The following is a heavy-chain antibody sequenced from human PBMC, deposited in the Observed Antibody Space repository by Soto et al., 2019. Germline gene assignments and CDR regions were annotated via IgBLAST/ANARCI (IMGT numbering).Heavy chain of an antibody. CDR3: ARGGWYNDY. V-gene: IGHV4-59*11. Sequence: SETLSLTCTVSGGSISGHYGSWIRQPPGKGLEWIGYIYYSGDTNYNPSLKSRVIISVDTSKNQFSLNLISVTAADTAVYYCARGGWYNDYWGQGTLVTVS. CDR2: IYYSGDT. CDR1: GGSISGHY. D-gene: IGHD6-19*01. J-gene: IGHJ4*02.